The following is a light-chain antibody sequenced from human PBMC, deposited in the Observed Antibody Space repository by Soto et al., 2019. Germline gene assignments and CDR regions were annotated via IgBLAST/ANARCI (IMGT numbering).Light chain of an antibody. CDR2: YAS. J-gene: IGKJ4*01. CDR1: ESISSW. CDR3: QQYNSYPLT. Sequence: DIQLTQSPSTLSASVRDRVTITCRASESISSWLAWYQQKPGKAPNLLIFYASTLQSGVPSRFSGGGSGTEFTLTISSLQPDDFATYYCQQYNSYPLTFGGGTNVEI. V-gene: IGKV1-5*01.